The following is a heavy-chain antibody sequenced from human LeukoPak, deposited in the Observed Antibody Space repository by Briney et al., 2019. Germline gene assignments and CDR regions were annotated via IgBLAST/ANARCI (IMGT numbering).Heavy chain of an antibody. CDR2: IKQDGSEK. D-gene: IGHD2-15*01. V-gene: IGHV3-7*03. J-gene: IGHJ4*02. CDR3: AKAFRDCSSASCFRAADC. Sequence: GGSLRLSCAASGFTFSSYWMSWVRQAPGKGLEWVANIKQDGSEKYYVDSVKGRFTISRDNAKNSLYLQMNSLRAEDTAVYYCAKAFRDCSSASCFRAADCWGQGTLVTVSS. CDR1: GFTFSSYW.